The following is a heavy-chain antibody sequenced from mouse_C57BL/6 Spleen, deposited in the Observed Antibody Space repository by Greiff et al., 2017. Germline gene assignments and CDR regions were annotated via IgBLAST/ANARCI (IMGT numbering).Heavy chain of an antibody. Sequence: VKLQQPGAELVRPGTSVKLSCKASGYAFTSYWMNWVKQRPGQGLEWIGEIDPSDSYTNYNQKFKGKATLTVDTSSSTAYMQLSSLTSEDSAVYYCARNDGYYLYYFDYWGQGTTLTVSS. D-gene: IGHD2-3*01. CDR3: ARNDGYYLYYFDY. J-gene: IGHJ2*01. CDR1: GYAFTSYW. V-gene: IGHV1-59*01. CDR2: IDPSDSYT.